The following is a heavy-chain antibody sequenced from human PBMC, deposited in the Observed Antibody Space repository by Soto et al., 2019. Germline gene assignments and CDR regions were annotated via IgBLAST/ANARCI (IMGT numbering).Heavy chain of an antibody. Sequence: SETLSLTCTVSGGSISSGDYYWSWIRQPPGKGLEWIGYIYYSGSTYYNPSLKSRVTISVDTSKYQFSLKLSSVTAADTAVYYCAREYSSSSLGVFYFDYWGQGTLVTVSS. CDR1: GGSISSGDYY. D-gene: IGHD6-6*01. CDR2: IYYSGST. J-gene: IGHJ4*02. V-gene: IGHV4-30-4*01. CDR3: AREYSSSSLGVFYFDY.